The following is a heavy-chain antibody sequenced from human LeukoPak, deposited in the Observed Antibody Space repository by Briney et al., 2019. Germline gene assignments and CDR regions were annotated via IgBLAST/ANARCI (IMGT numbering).Heavy chain of an antibody. J-gene: IGHJ3*02. CDR2: INGDESST. D-gene: IGHD2-2*01. CDR3: ARDLRCSSTSCYSLGAFDI. Sequence: PGGSLRLSCAASAFTFNTYWMHWVRQVPGRGLEWVSRINGDESSTNYADSVKGRFTISRDNSKNTLYLQMNSLRAEDTAVYYCARDLRCSSTSCYSLGAFDIWGQGTMVTVSS. V-gene: IGHV3-74*01. CDR1: AFTFNTYW.